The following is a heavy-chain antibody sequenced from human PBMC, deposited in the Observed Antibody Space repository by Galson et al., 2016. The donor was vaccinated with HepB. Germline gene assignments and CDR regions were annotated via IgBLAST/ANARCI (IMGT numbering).Heavy chain of an antibody. CDR1: GGSFSGYY. J-gene: IGHJ4*02. V-gene: IGHV4-59*13. CDR2: IYYSGST. D-gene: IGHD3-10*01. CDR3: ARSPSMIRGVILDS. Sequence: SETLSLTCAVYGGSFSGYYWQWIRQPPGKGLEWIGYIYYSGSTNYNPSLKSRVTISIDTSKNQFSLKLSSVTAADTAMYYCARSPSMIRGVILDSWGQGTLVTVSS.